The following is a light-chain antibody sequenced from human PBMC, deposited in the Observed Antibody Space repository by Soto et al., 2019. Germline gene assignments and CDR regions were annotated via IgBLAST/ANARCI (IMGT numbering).Light chain of an antibody. Sequence: QSALAQPPSASGSPGQSVAISCTGTSSDVGGYNYVSWYQQHPGKAPELMIYEVNKRPSGVPDRFSGSKSGNTASLTVSGLQAEDEADYYCSSYAGSSNVFGTGTKV. CDR1: SSDVGGYNY. CDR2: EVN. J-gene: IGLJ1*01. V-gene: IGLV2-8*01. CDR3: SSYAGSSNV.